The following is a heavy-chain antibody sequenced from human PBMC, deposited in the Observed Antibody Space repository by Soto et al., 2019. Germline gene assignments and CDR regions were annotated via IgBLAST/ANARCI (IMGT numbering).Heavy chain of an antibody. V-gene: IGHV3-23*01. D-gene: IGHD3-10*01. J-gene: IGHJ4*02. Sequence: GGSLRLSCAASGFTFSSYAMIWVRQAPGKGLEWVSGISGSGRDTYYADSVKGRFTISRDKANNTLYLQMNSLRAEDTAVYYCAKESKTALVRGIMKDSWGQGTLVTVSS. CDR3: AKESKTALVRGIMKDS. CDR2: ISGSGRDT. CDR1: GFTFSSYA.